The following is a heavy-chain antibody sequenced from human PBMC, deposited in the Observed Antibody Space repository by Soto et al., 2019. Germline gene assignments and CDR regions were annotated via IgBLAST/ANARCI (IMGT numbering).Heavy chain of an antibody. CDR1: GDSIKTHY. CDR2: VYYSGST. CDR3: ARGYYDSNGQSNTFDI. Sequence: SETLSLTCNVTGDSIKTHYWSWIRQSPGKGLEWIGYVYYSGSTKYNPSLKSRVTISVDTSKNQFSLKLSSVTAADTAVYYCARGYYDSNGQSNTFDIWGQGTMVTVSS. J-gene: IGHJ3*02. D-gene: IGHD3-22*01. V-gene: IGHV4-59*11.